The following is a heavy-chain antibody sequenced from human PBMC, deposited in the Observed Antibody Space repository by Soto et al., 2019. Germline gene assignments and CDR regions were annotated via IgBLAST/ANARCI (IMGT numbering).Heavy chain of an antibody. Sequence: QVQLQESGPGLVEPSQTLSLTCTVSGGSISSGDYDWSWIRQPPGKDLEWIGHIYNSGNTYSNPSLKSRVTISADTSKNQFSLKLSSVTAADTAVYYCARGPSGDKVDYWGQGTLVTVSS. D-gene: IGHD1-26*01. CDR2: IYNSGNT. J-gene: IGHJ4*02. V-gene: IGHV4-30-4*01. CDR1: GGSISSGDYD. CDR3: ARGPSGDKVDY.